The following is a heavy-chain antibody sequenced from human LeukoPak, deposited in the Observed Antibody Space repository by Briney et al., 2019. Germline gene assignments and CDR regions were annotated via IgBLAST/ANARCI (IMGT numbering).Heavy chain of an antibody. J-gene: IGHJ3*02. CDR2: ISAYNGNT. D-gene: IGHD5-12*01. V-gene: IGHV1-18*01. Sequence: ASVKVSCKASGYTFTSYGISWVRQAPGQGLERKGWISAYNGNTNYAQKLQGRVTMTTDTSTSTAYMELRSLRSDDTAVYYCARDGGANSGYDQDAFDIWGQGTMVTVSS. CDR1: GYTFTSYG. CDR3: ARDGGANSGYDQDAFDI.